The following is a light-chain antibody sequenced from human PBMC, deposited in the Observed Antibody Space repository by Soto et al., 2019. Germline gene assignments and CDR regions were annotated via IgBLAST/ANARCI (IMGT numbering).Light chain of an antibody. CDR3: CSFSRSFTDYV. CDR2: DVS. J-gene: IGLJ1*01. CDR1: SSDVGGYNH. V-gene: IGLV2-11*01. Sequence: QSALTQPRSVSGSPGQSVTISCTGTSSDVGGYNHVSWYQQHPGKAPKLMISDVSKRPSGVPDRFSGSKSGNTASLTISGLQVEDEADYYCCSFSRSFTDYVLGSGTKLTVL.